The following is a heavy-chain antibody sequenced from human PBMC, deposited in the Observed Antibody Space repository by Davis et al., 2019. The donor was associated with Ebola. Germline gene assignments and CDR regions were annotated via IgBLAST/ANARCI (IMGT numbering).Heavy chain of an antibody. J-gene: IGHJ4*02. CDR3: TRSYGSGSYSDY. CDR2: IYPADSTT. V-gene: IGHV5-51*01. CDR1: GFSFPSYW. D-gene: IGHD3-10*01. Sequence: PGGSLRLSCQGSGFSFPSYWIAWVRQMPGKGLEWMAIIYPADSTTGYSPSFQGQVTVSADKSTYTAYLQWGSLKASDTAMYYCTRSYGSGSYSDYWGQGTLVTVSS.